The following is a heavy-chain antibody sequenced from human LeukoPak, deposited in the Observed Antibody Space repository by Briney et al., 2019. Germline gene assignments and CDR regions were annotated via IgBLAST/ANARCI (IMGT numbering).Heavy chain of an antibody. CDR3: ALLNGDSDPYSIDY. D-gene: IGHD4-17*01. Sequence: GGSLRLSCAASGFTFSSYWMSWVRQAPGKGLEWVANIKQDGSEKYYVDSVKGRFTISRDNAKNSLYLQMNSLRAEDTAVYYCALLNGDSDPYSIDYWGQGTLVTVSS. CDR1: GFTFSSYW. J-gene: IGHJ4*02. V-gene: IGHV3-7*01. CDR2: IKQDGSEK.